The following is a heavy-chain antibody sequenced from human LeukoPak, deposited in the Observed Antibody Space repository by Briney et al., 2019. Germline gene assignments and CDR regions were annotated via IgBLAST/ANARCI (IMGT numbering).Heavy chain of an antibody. D-gene: IGHD3-22*01. CDR2: ISSNGSTI. Sequence: GGSLRLSCAASGFTFSSYEMNWVRQAPGKGLEWVSYISSNGSTIYYADSVKGRFTISRDNAKNSLYLQMNSLRAEDTAVYYCARAPPEYYYDSSGQQVAFDVWGQGTMVTVSS. CDR1: GFTFSSYE. V-gene: IGHV3-48*03. J-gene: IGHJ3*01. CDR3: ARAPPEYYYDSSGQQVAFDV.